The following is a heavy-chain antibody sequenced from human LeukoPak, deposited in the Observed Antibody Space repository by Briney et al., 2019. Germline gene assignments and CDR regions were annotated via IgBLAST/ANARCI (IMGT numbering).Heavy chain of an antibody. J-gene: IGHJ4*02. D-gene: IGHD2-21*02. CDR2: INPNSGGT. CDR1: GYTFTGYY. CDR3: ARSAYCGGDCYSYYFDY. V-gene: IGHV1-2*02. Sequence: ASVKVSCKVSGYTFTGYYMHWVRQAPGQGLEWMGWINPNSGGTNYAQKFQGRVTMTRDTPISTAYMELSRLRSDDTAVYYCARSAYCGGDCYSYYFDYWGQGTLVTVSS.